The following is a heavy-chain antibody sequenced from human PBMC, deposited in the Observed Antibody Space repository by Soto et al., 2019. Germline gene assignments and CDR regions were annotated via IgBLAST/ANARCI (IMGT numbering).Heavy chain of an antibody. J-gene: IGHJ6*03. V-gene: IGHV3-30*18. CDR2: ISYDGSNK. Sequence: GGSLILSWAACGFTFSSGGMHWVRQAPGKGLEWVAVISYDGSNKYYADSVKGRFTISRDNSKNTLYLQMNSLRAEDTAVYYCAKQVDYSYYYMDVWGKGTTVTVSS. CDR3: AKQVDYSYYYMDV. CDR1: GFTFSSGG. D-gene: IGHD1-26*01.